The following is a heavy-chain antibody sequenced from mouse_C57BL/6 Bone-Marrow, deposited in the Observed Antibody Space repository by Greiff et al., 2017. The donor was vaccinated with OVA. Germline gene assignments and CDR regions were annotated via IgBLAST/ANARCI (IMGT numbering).Heavy chain of an antibody. Sequence: VQLQQSGAELARPGASVKLSCKASGYTFTSYGISWVKQRTGQGLEWIGEIYPRSGNTYYNEKFKGKATLTADKSSSTAYMELRSLTSEDSAVYFCARSDGSSYDWYFDVWGRGTAVTVSS. CDR1: GYTFTSYG. V-gene: IGHV1-81*01. CDR3: ARSDGSSYDWYFDV. CDR2: IYPRSGNT. D-gene: IGHD1-1*01. J-gene: IGHJ1*03.